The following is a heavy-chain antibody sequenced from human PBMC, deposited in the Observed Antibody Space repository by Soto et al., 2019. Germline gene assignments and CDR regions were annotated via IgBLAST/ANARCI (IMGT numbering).Heavy chain of an antibody. Sequence: QVYLVQSGAEVKKPGSSVKISCKASGGIFSSNTINWVRQAAGQGLEWMGGIIPLFGTANYAQKFQGRVTITANNSTKPDYMELTSLRSEDTAAYYCASKAACGGDCYAFDSWGQGTLVTVSS. CDR1: GGIFSSNT. D-gene: IGHD2-21*02. CDR2: IIPLFGTA. CDR3: ASKAACGGDCYAFDS. J-gene: IGHJ4*02. V-gene: IGHV1-69*06.